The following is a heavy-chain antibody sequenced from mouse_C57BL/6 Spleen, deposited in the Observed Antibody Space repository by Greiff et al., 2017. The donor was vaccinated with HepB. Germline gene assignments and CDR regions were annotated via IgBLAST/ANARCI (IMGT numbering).Heavy chain of an antibody. Sequence: EVQLQQSGPELVKPGASVKISCKASGYTFTDYYMNWVKQSHGKSLEWIGDINPNNGGTSYNQKFKGKATLTVDKSSSTAYMELRSLTSEDSAVYYCATLYDGYYYFDYWGQGTTLTVSS. J-gene: IGHJ2*01. CDR2: INPNNGGT. V-gene: IGHV1-26*01. D-gene: IGHD2-3*01. CDR3: ATLYDGYYYFDY. CDR1: GYTFTDYY.